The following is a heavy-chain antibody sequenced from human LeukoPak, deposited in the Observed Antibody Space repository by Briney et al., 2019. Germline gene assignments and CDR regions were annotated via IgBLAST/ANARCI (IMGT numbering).Heavy chain of an antibody. CDR1: GFTFSSYA. CDR3: ARAPGRFGELLSTPDY. V-gene: IGHV3-30*04. D-gene: IGHD3-10*01. CDR2: ISYDGSNK. Sequence: GGSLRLSCAASGFTFSSYAMHWVRQAPGKGLERVAVISYDGSNKYYADSLKDRFTISRANSKNTLYLHMNSLRAEDTAVYYCARAPGRFGELLSTPDYWGQGTLVTVSS. J-gene: IGHJ4*02.